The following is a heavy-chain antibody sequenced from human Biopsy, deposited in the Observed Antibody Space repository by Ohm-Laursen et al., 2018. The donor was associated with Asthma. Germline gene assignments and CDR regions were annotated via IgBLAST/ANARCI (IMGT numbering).Heavy chain of an antibody. D-gene: IGHD3-10*01. CDR3: ARAVDYSHYYGIDV. CDR1: GHTFNSAG. V-gene: IGHV1-18*01. J-gene: IGHJ6*02. Sequence: ATVKISCKASGHTFNSAGITWVRQAPGQGLEWMGWISVYNGNTKVAQKLQDRVTMITDTSTSTAYMELRSLRSDDTAVYFCARAVDYSHYYGIDVWGQGTTVTVS. CDR2: ISVYNGNT.